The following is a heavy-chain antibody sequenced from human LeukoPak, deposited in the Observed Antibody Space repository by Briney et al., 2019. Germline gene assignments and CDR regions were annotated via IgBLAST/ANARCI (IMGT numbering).Heavy chain of an antibody. D-gene: IGHD1-26*01. V-gene: IGHV1-18*04. J-gene: IGHJ4*02. CDR2: IGAYNGDT. CDR1: GYTFTSFG. CDR3: ARGGTYYPCIDY. Sequence: GASVKVSCKPSGYTFTSFGISWVRQAPGQGLEWMGWIGAYNGDTNYAQKFQGRVTMTTDTSTSTAYMDLRSLRSDDTAVYYCARGGTYYPCIDYWGQGTLVTVSS.